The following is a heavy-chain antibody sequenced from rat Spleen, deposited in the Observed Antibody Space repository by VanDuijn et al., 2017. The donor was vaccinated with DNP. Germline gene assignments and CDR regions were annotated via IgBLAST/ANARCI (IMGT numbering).Heavy chain of an antibody. CDR2: IIHDGKRT. CDR1: GFTFGDYN. CDR3: ARGLNPFDY. J-gene: IGHJ2*01. V-gene: IGHV5-22*01. D-gene: IGHD3-4*01. Sequence: EVQLVESGGGLVQPGRSMKLSCETSGFTFGDYNMAWVRQAPKKGLEWVATIIHDGKRTYYRDSVKGRFTISRDNAKSTLYLQMNSLRSEDMATYYCARGLNPFDYWGQGVMVTVSS.